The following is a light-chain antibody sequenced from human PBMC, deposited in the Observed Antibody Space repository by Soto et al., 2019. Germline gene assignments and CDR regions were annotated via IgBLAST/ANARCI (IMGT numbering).Light chain of an antibody. CDR3: MQGTHWPHT. V-gene: IGKV2-30*01. Sequence: DVVMTHAPLSLPVTLGQQASSSCRSSPIVLYSDGNTYLNWFHQRPGQSPRRLISKVSHRDSGVPDRFSGSGSDTDFKLKISRVEADDGGVYYCMQGTHWPHTCGQGTKLEIK. CDR1: PIVLYSDGNTY. CDR2: KVS. J-gene: IGKJ2*01.